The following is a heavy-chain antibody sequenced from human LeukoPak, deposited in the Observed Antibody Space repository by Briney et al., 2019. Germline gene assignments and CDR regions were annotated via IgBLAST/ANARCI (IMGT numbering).Heavy chain of an antibody. CDR3: ANGGSGWYQGYYYYMDV. V-gene: IGHV3-48*03. CDR2: ISSSGSTI. J-gene: IGHJ6*03. CDR1: GFTFSSYE. D-gene: IGHD6-19*01. Sequence: PGGSLRLSCAASGFTFSSYEMNWVRQAPGKGLEWVSYISSSGSTIYYADSVKGRFTISRDNAKNSLYLQMNSLRAEDTAVYYCANGGSGWYQGYYYYMDVWGKGTTVTVSS.